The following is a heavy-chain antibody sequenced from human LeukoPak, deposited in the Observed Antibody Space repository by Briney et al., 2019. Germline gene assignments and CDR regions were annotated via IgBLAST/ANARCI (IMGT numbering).Heavy chain of an antibody. CDR2: ISGSGGST. CDR1: GFTFSSYA. V-gene: IGHV3-23*01. J-gene: IGHJ4*02. D-gene: IGHD3-22*01. CDR3: AKESRPGTADYDSSGYYYGGVDY. Sequence: GGSLRLSCAASGFTFSSYAMSWVRQAPGKGLEWVSAISGSGGSTYYADSVKGRFTISRDNSKNTLYLQMNSLRAEDTAVYYCAKESRPGTADYDSSGYYYGGVDYWGQGTLVTVSS.